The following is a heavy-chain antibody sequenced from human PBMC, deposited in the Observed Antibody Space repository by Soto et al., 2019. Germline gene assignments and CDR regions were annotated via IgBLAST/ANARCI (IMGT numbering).Heavy chain of an antibody. CDR2: IIPIFGTA. Sequence: GASVKVSCKASGGTFSSYAISWVRQAPGQGLEWMGGIIPIFGTANYAQKFQGRVTITADESTSTAYMELSSLRSEDTAVYYCARGGAEGYYDSSGYDNWFDPWGQGTLVNVSS. V-gene: IGHV1-69*13. CDR1: GGTFSSYA. J-gene: IGHJ5*02. CDR3: ARGGAEGYYDSSGYDNWFDP. D-gene: IGHD3-22*01.